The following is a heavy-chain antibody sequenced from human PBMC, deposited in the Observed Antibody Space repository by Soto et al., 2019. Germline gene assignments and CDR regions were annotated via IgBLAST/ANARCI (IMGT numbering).Heavy chain of an antibody. J-gene: IGHJ4*02. D-gene: IGHD6-13*01. CDR1: GFTFSSYG. V-gene: IGHV3-33*01. CDR2: IWYDGSNK. Sequence: ESGGGVVQPGRSLRLSCAASGFTFSSYGMHWVRQAPGKGLEWVAVIWYDGSNKYYADSVKGRFTISRDNSKNTLYLQMNSLRAEDTAVYYCARLRVGSSSWTFDYWGQGTLVTVSS. CDR3: ARLRVGSSSWTFDY.